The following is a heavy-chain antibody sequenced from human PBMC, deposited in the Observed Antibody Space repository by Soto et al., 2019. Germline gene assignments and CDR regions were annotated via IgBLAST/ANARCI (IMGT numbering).Heavy chain of an antibody. CDR2: ISYDGSNK. Sequence: QVQLVESGGGVVQPGRSLRLSCAASGFTFSSYAMHWVRQAPGKGLEWVAVISYDGSNKYYADSVKGRFTISRDNSKNTLYLQMNSLRAEDTAVYYCARPPSIAASYYYYGMDVW. D-gene: IGHD6-6*01. CDR3: ARPPSIAASYYYYGMDV. V-gene: IGHV3-30-3*01. J-gene: IGHJ6*01. CDR1: GFTFSSYA.